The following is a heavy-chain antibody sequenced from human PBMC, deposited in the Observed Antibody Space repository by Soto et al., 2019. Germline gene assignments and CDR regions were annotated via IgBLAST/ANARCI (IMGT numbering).Heavy chain of an antibody. D-gene: IGHD5-12*01. CDR3: ARALSGLNWFDP. J-gene: IGHJ5*02. CDR1: GGTFSSYA. CDR2: IIPIFGTA. V-gene: IGHV1-69*13. Sequence: SVKVSCKASGGTFSSYAISWVRQAPGQGFEWMGGIIPIFGTANYAQKFQGRVTITADESTSTAYMELSSLRSEDTAVYYCARALSGLNWFDPWGQGTLVTVSS.